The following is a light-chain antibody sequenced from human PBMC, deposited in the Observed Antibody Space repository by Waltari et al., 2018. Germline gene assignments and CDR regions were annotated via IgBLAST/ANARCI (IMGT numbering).Light chain of an antibody. CDR2: SAS. V-gene: IGKV3-20*01. CDR3: QYYGDSPNT. J-gene: IGKJ2*01. CDR1: QYIDF. Sequence: DIVLTPSPGTLSLSPGDTATLSCRATQYIDFLAWYQQKPGQPPRLLIFSASTRATGIPDRFSGRGFGTDFTLTISRLEPEDFAVYYCQYYGDSPNTFGQGTKL.